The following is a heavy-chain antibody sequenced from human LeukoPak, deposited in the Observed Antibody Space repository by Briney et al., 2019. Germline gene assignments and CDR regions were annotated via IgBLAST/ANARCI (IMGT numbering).Heavy chain of an antibody. D-gene: IGHD6-19*01. CDR2: IKEDGSEK. Sequence: GGFLRLSCAASGFTFSRYWMTWVRQAPGKGLEWVANIKEDGSEKNYVDSVKGRFTISRDNAKISLYLQMNSLRAEDTAVYYCVREGLKYYYYYYLDVWGKGTTVTVSS. CDR1: GFTFSRYW. V-gene: IGHV3-7*01. CDR3: VREGLKYYYYYYLDV. J-gene: IGHJ6*03.